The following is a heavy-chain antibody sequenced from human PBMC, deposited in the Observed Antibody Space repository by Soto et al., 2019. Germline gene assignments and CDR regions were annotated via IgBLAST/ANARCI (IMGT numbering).Heavy chain of an antibody. J-gene: IGHJ5*02. CDR1: TMFA. CDR3: VKPPGYYSDSTTYYSA. D-gene: IGHD3-22*01. Sequence: TMFAVHCDRHAPEDGLQYVSSIITRGDSTYYADSMKGTLTISRDNSKNTPYIQMTSQRAERTAVYYCVKPPGYYSDSTTYYSAWGRGTLVPV. V-gene: IGHV3-64D*06. CDR2: IITRGDST.